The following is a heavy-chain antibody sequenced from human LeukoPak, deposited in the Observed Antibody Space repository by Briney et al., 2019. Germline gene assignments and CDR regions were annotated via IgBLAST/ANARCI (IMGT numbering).Heavy chain of an antibody. Sequence: SETLSLTCTVSGGSISSYYRSWIRQPPGKGLEWIGYIYYSGSTNYNPSLKSRVTISVDTSKNQFSLKLSSVTAADTAVYYCARGVPYYYDSSGYYSSAFDIWGQGTMVTVSS. D-gene: IGHD3-22*01. J-gene: IGHJ3*02. V-gene: IGHV4-59*01. CDR2: IYYSGST. CDR3: ARGVPYYYDSSGYYSSAFDI. CDR1: GGSISSYY.